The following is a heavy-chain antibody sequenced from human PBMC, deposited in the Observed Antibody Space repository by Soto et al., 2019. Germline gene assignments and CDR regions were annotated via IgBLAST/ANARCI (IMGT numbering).Heavy chain of an antibody. V-gene: IGHV1-69*02. CDR3: ARGISEYCSGSTCYSYYFDH. D-gene: IGHD2-15*01. CDR2: IIPMLGII. CDR1: GDTFSSNS. Sequence: QGHLVQSGTEVKKPGSSVKVSCKASGDTFSSNSINWVRQAPGQGLEWMGRIIPMLGIINYAQKFQGRVTSSADKSTTTVYMELSSLTSEDTAVYYCARGISEYCSGSTCYSYYFDHWGPGTLVTVSS. J-gene: IGHJ4*02.